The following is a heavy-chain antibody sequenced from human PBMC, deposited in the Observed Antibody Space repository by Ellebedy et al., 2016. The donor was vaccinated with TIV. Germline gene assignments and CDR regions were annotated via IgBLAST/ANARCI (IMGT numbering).Heavy chain of an antibody. CDR3: ARRELWSGYYDY. D-gene: IGHD3-3*01. CDR1: GYNFASYW. Sequence: GESLKISCQGSGYNFASYWIGWVRQMPGKGLEWMGIISPGDSGSRPGPSFQGQVTISVDKSISTAYLQWSSLKASDTAMYYCARRELWSGYYDYWGQGTLVTVSS. J-gene: IGHJ4*02. V-gene: IGHV5-51*01. CDR2: ISPGDSGS.